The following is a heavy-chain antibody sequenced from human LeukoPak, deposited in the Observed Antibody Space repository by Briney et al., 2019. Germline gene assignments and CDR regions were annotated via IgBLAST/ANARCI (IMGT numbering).Heavy chain of an antibody. Sequence: SETLSLTCTVSGGSISSSSYSWGWLRQPPRKGLEWIGTIYYSGSTYYNPSLKSRVTISVDTSKNQFSLKLSSVTAADTAVYYCTRGMQLPYYDFWSGYAGRYYMDVWGKGTTVTVSS. CDR1: GGSISSSSYS. V-gene: IGHV4-39*07. J-gene: IGHJ6*03. CDR3: TRGMQLPYYDFWSGYAGRYYMDV. CDR2: IYYSGST. D-gene: IGHD3-3*01.